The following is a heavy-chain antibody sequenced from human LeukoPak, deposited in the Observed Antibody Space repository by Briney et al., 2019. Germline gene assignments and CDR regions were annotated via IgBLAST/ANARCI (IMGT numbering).Heavy chain of an antibody. CDR3: ARNDYGDYYFDY. J-gene: IGHJ4*02. CDR2: ISSSTSYI. CDR1: GFTFSSYS. Sequence: GGSLRLSCAASGFTFSSYSMNWIRQAPGKGLEWVSSISSSTSYIYYADSVKGRFTISKDNAKNSLYLQMNSLRAEDTAVYYCARNDYGDYYFDYWGQGTLVTVSS. V-gene: IGHV3-21*01. D-gene: IGHD4-17*01.